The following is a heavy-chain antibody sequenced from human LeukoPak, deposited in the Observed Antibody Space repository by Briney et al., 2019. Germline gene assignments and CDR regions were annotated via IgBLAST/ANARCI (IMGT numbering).Heavy chain of an antibody. V-gene: IGHV4-61*02. CDR3: ARVGVQGIDYFDY. CDR2: IYTSGST. D-gene: IGHD3-16*01. CDR1: GGSISSGSYY. Sequence: PSQTLSLTCTVSGGSISSGSYYWSWIRQPAGKGLEWIGRIYTSGSTNYNPSLKSRVTMSVDTSKNQFSLKLSSVTAADTAVYYCARVGVQGIDYFDYWGQGTLVTVSS. J-gene: IGHJ4*02.